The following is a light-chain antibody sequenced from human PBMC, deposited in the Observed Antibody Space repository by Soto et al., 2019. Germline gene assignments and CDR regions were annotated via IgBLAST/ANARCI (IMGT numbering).Light chain of an antibody. V-gene: IGLV1-44*01. Sequence: QLVLTQPPSASGTPGQRVTISCSGSSSNIGTYTVNWYQQLPGTAPKLLIYSNSQRPSGVPDRFSGSKSGTSASLVISGLRSDDEADYSCAAWDDSLKGPVFGGGTKVTVL. CDR3: AAWDDSLKGPV. CDR2: SNS. J-gene: IGLJ3*02. CDR1: SSNIGTYT.